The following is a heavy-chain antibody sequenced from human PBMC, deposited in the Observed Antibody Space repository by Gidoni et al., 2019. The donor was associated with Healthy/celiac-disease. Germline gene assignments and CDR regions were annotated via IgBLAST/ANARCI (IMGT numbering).Heavy chain of an antibody. J-gene: IGHJ3*02. CDR3: AIKGIAAAQRRNDAFDI. Sequence: EVQLVESGGGLVKPGGSLRLSCAASGFTFSSYSMNWVRQAPGKGLEWVSSISSSSSYIYYADSVKGRFTISRDNAKNSLYLQMNSLRAEDTAVYYCAIKGIAAAQRRNDAFDIWGQGTMVTVSS. D-gene: IGHD6-13*01. CDR2: ISSSSSYI. CDR1: GFTFSSYS. V-gene: IGHV3-21*01.